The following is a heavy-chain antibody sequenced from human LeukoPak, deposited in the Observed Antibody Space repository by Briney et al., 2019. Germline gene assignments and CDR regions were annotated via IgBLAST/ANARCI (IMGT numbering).Heavy chain of an antibody. D-gene: IGHD2-15*01. CDR3: ARGGLLGVVVAATNPGIDY. CDR2: INHSGST. J-gene: IGHJ4*02. V-gene: IGHV4-34*01. CDR1: GGSFSGYY. Sequence: SETLSLTCAVYGGSFSGYYWSWIRQPPGKGLEWIGEINHSGSTNYNPSPKSRVTISVDTSKNQFSLKLSSVTAADTAVYYCARGGLLGVVVAATNPGIDYWGQGTLVTVSS.